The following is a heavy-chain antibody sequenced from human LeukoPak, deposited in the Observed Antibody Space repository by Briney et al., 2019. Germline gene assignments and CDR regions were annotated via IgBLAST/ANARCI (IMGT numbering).Heavy chain of an antibody. Sequence: ASVKVSCKASGFTFTSSAMQWVRQARGQRLEWIGWIDVGSGNTNYAQKFQERVTITRDMSTSTAYMELSSLRSEDTAVYYCAADVVGAKSRFDPWGQGTLVTVSS. CDR2: IDVGSGNT. J-gene: IGHJ5*02. CDR3: AADVVGAKSRFDP. D-gene: IGHD1-26*01. V-gene: IGHV1-58*02. CDR1: GFTFTSSA.